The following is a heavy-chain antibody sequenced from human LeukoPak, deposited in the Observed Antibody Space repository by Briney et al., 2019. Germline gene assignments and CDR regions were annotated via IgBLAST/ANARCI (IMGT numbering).Heavy chain of an antibody. V-gene: IGHV3-48*03. D-gene: IGHD5-18*01. CDR1: GFTFSSYE. J-gene: IGHJ4*02. CDR3: ARRGYSYGSYYFDY. CDR2: ISSSGSTI. Sequence: GGSLRLSCAASGFTFSSYEMNWVRQAPGKGLEWVSYISSSGSTIYYADSVKGRFTISRDNAKNSLYLQMNSLRAEDTAVYYCARRGYSYGSYYFDYWGQGTLVTVSS.